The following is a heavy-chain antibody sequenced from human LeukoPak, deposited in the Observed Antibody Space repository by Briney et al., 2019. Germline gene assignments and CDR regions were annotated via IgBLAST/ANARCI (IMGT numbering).Heavy chain of an antibody. CDR1: GFTFSSYG. V-gene: IGHV3-33*01. CDR3: ARDQWFGEPQGFDP. J-gene: IGHJ5*02. D-gene: IGHD3-10*01. Sequence: GGSLRLSCAASGFTFSSYGMHWVRQAPGKGLEWVAVIWYDGSNKYYADSVKGRFTTSRDNSKNTLYLQMNSLRAEDTAVYCCARDQWFGEPQGFDPWGQGTLVTVSS. CDR2: IWYDGSNK.